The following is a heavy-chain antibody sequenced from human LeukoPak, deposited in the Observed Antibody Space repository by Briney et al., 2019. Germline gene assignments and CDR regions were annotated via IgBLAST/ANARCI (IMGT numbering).Heavy chain of an antibody. D-gene: IGHD3-10*01. CDR2: ISAYNGNT. Sequence: GASVKVSCKASGYTFTSYGISWVRQAPGQGLEWMGWISAYNGNTNYAQKLQGRVTMTTDTSTSTAYMELRSLRSDDTAVYYCARDRGYYGSGPGGWFDPWGQGTLVTVSS. J-gene: IGHJ5*02. V-gene: IGHV1-18*01. CDR1: GYTFTSYG. CDR3: ARDRGYYGSGPGGWFDP.